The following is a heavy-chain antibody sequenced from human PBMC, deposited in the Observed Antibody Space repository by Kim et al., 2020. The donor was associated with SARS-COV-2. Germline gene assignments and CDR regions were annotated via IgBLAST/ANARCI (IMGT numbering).Heavy chain of an antibody. CDR3: ARDQADIVSYYGMDV. J-gene: IGHJ6*02. V-gene: IGHV1-46*01. D-gene: IGHD5-12*01. Sequence: QKFKGRVTMTRDTSTSTVYMELSSLRSEDTAVYYCARDQADIVSYYGMDVWGQGTTVTVSS.